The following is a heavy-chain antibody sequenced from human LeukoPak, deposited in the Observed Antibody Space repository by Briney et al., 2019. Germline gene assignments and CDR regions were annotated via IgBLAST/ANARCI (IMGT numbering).Heavy chain of an antibody. Sequence: GESLRISCKGSGYSFTSYWISWVRQMPGKGLEWMGRIDPSDSYTNYSPSFQGHVTISADESISTAYLQWSSLKASDTAMYYCARAPRVATIWGDYWGQGTLVTVSS. CDR2: IDPSDSYT. CDR3: ARAPRVATIWGDY. CDR1: GYSFTSYW. V-gene: IGHV5-10-1*01. J-gene: IGHJ4*02. D-gene: IGHD5-12*01.